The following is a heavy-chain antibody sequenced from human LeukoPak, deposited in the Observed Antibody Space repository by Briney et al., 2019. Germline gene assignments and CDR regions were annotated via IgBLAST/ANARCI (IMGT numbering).Heavy chain of an antibody. Sequence: GGSLRLSCAASGFTFSSYTMNWVRQAPGKGLEWVSSISSRSNYIYYADSVKGRFTISRDNAKNSLYLQMNSLRAEDTAVYYCARDAYCSSTSCKEYFDLWGRGTLVTVPS. CDR3: ARDAYCSSTSCKEYFDL. CDR1: GFTFSSYT. D-gene: IGHD2-2*01. J-gene: IGHJ2*01. V-gene: IGHV3-21*01. CDR2: ISSRSNYI.